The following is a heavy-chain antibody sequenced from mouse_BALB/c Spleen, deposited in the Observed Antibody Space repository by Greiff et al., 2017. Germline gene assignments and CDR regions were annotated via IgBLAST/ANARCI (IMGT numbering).Heavy chain of an antibody. CDR2: ISSGSSTI. V-gene: IGHV5-17*02. D-gene: IGHD2-3*01. Sequence: EVQLVESGGGLVQPGGSRKLSCAASGFTFSSFGMHWVRQAPEKGLEWVAYISSGSSTIYYADTVKGRFTISRDNPKNTLFLQMTSLRSEDTAMYYCARDDGYSGAMDYWGQGTSVTVSS. CDR3: ARDDGYSGAMDY. J-gene: IGHJ4*01. CDR1: GFTFSSFG.